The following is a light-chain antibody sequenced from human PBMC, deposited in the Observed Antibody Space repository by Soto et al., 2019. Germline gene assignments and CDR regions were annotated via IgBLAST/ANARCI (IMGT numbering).Light chain of an antibody. Sequence: EIVMKQSPATMSVSPGERATLSCRASQNVGSNLSWYQQKPGQAPRLLIYGASSRATGIPDRFSGSGSGTDFTLTISRLEPEDFAVYYCQQYGSSLFGPGTKVYIK. CDR1: QNVGSN. J-gene: IGKJ3*01. CDR2: GAS. V-gene: IGKV3-20*01. CDR3: QQYGSSL.